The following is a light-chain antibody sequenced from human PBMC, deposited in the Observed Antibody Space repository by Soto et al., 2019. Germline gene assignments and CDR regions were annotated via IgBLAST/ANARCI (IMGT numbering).Light chain of an antibody. CDR2: GAS. J-gene: IGKJ1*01. V-gene: IGKV3-20*01. CDR1: QSVSSSY. CDR3: QQYGSSGT. Sequence: EIVLMQSPGTLSLSPGERATLSCRASQSVSSSYLAWYQQKPGQAPRLLIYGASNRATGIPDRFSGSGSGTDFTLTISRLEPEDFAVYYCQQYGSSGTFGQGTKVDI.